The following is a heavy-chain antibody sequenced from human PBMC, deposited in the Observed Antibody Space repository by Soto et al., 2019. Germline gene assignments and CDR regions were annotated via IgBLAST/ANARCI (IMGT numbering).Heavy chain of an antibody. CDR2: INGDGSAT. Sequence: GGSLRLSCAASGFTFSIYWMHWVRQAPGKGLVWVSRINGDGSATNYADSVKGRFTISRDNAKNTLHLQMNSLRAEDTALYYCARCEATDGVLDFWGQGTLVTVSS. J-gene: IGHJ4*02. CDR3: ARCEATDGVLDF. CDR1: GFTFSIYW. D-gene: IGHD1-26*01. V-gene: IGHV3-74*01.